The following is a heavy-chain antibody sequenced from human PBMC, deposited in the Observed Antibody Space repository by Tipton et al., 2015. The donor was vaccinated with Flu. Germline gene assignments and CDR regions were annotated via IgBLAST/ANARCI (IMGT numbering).Heavy chain of an antibody. J-gene: IGHJ6*02. CDR1: GYTFSSYG. CDR3: ARGMDYYYGMDV. D-gene: IGHD2-2*03. CDR2: ISAYNGNT. V-gene: IGHV1-18*01. Sequence: QMQLVQSGAEVKRPGASVKVSCKASGYTFSSYGFSWVRQAPGQGLEWMGWISAYNGNTYYAQKVQGRVTMTTDTSTSTAYMEVRSLRSDDTAVYYCARGMDYYYGMDVWGQGTSVTVSS.